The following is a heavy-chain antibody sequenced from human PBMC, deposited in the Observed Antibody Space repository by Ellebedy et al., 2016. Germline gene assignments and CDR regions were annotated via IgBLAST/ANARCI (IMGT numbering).Heavy chain of an antibody. J-gene: IGHJ3*02. V-gene: IGHV3-21*06. D-gene: IGHD1-26*01. CDR3: ARGVGWQSYRGEDFLDI. CDR1: GFTFSSYS. CDR2: ISRSTTYI. Sequence: GGSLRLXXVASGFTFSSYSMNWVRQAPGKGLEWVASISRSTTYIFYAVSVRGRFTISRDDAYNSLYLQMDGLRADDTAVYYCARGVGWQSYRGEDFLDIWGQGTTVTVSS.